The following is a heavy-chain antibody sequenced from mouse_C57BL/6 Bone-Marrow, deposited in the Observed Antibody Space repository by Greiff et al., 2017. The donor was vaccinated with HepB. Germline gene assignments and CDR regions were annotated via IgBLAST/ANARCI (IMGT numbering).Heavy chain of an antibody. D-gene: IGHD2-3*01. CDR2: IDPENGNT. V-gene: IGHV14-3*01. CDR3: ARRVWLLPYYYAMDY. CDR1: GFNIKNTY. Sequence: VQLQQSVAELVRPGASVKLSCTASGFNIKNTYMHWVKQRPEQGLEWIGRIDPENGNTKYAPKFKGKATITADTASNTAYLQLSSLTSEDTAIYYCARRVWLLPYYYAMDYWGQGTSVTVSS. J-gene: IGHJ4*01.